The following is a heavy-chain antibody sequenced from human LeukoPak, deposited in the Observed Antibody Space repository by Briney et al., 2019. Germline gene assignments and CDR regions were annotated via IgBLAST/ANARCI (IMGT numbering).Heavy chain of an antibody. D-gene: IGHD2-2*01. CDR3: ARVGSTTLLYYFDY. CDR1: GGSISSGGYC. CDR2: IYYSGST. V-gene: IGHV4-31*03. Sequence: RPSETLSLTCTVSGGSISSGGYCWSWIRQHPGKGLEWIGYIYYSGSTYYNPSLKSRVTISVDTSKNQFSLKLSSVTAADTAVYYCARVGSTTLLYYFDYWGQGTLVTVSS. J-gene: IGHJ4*02.